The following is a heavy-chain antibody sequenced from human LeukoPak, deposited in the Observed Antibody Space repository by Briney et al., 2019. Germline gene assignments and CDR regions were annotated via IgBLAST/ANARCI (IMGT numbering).Heavy chain of an antibody. CDR1: GFTFNDYE. V-gene: IGHV3-48*03. CDR3: AKDRGDIVVVPAAMLMSGLDY. Sequence: GGSLRLSCAASGFTFNDYEMTWVRQAPGKGLEWISYISSSGSITSHADSVKGRFTISRDNSKNTLYLQMNSLRAEDTAVYYCAKDRGDIVVVPAAMLMSGLDYWGQGTLVTVSS. CDR2: ISSSGSIT. J-gene: IGHJ4*02. D-gene: IGHD2-2*01.